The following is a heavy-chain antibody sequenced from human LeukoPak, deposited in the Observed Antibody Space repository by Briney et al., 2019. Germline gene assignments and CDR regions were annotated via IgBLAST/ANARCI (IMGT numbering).Heavy chain of an antibody. J-gene: IGHJ3*02. CDR3: ARAKYYYDSSDAFDI. V-gene: IGHV1-46*01. Sequence: GASVKVSCKASGYTFTSYYMHWVRQAPGQGLEWMGIINPSGGSTSYAQKFQGRVTMTRDTSTSTVYMELSSLRFEDTAVYYCARAKYYYDSSDAFDIWGQGTMVTVSS. D-gene: IGHD3-22*01. CDR1: GYTFTSYY. CDR2: INPSGGST.